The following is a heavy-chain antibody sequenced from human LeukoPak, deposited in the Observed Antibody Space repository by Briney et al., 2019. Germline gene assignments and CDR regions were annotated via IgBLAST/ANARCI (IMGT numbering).Heavy chain of an antibody. Sequence: SETLSLTCTVSGGSISSSYWSWIRQPPGKGLEWIGYIYYSGITNYNPSLKTRVTIPVDTSKNQFSLKLSSVTAADTAVYYCARLPTSWFDPWGQGTLVTVSS. J-gene: IGHJ5*02. V-gene: IGHV4-59*08. CDR3: ARLPTSWFDP. CDR2: IYYSGIT. CDR1: GGSISSSY.